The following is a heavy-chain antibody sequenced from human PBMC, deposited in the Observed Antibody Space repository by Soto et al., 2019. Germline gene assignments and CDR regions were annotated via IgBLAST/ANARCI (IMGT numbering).Heavy chain of an antibody. CDR1: GFTFTSHW. Sequence: EVQLVESGGGLVQPGGSLRLSCAASGFTFTSHWMHWVRQAPGKGLVWVSRLNSDGSSRYYGDSMEGRFTISRDNAKNTVYLQINSLRDEDTAVYYCARGLKNKYGRDVWGQGTTVTVSS. CDR2: LNSDGSSR. CDR3: ARGLKNKYGRDV. V-gene: IGHV3-74*01. J-gene: IGHJ6*02.